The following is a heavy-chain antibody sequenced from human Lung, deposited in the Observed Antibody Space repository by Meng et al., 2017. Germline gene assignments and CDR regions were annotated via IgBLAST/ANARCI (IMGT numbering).Heavy chain of an antibody. J-gene: IGHJ4*02. V-gene: IGHV4-34*12. Sequence: QVRLHKGGDGLLKPSGTLSPTYAVYGGSFSGYYWSWIRQPPGKGLEWIGEIIDSGSNNYNPSLKSRVTISEDTSKNQFSLRVTSVTAAERAVYYCVRRTYSSGWYFDYWGQGTLVTVSS. CDR3: VRRTYSSGWYFDY. D-gene: IGHD6-19*01. CDR2: IIDSGSN. CDR1: GGSFSGYY.